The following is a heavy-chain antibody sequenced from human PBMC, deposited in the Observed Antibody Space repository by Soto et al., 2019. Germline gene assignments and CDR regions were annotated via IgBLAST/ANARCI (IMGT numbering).Heavy chain of an antibody. D-gene: IGHD1-1*01. CDR2: MNPNSGNT. J-gene: IGHJ6*02. Sequence: QVQLVQSGAEVKKPGASVKVSCKASGYTFTSYDINWVRQATGQGLEWMGWMNPNSGNTAYAQKCQAKXTXTXXTPVSTAYMELSSLTSEDTAVYHCAREMTTRGMDDWGQGTTVTVSS. V-gene: IGHV1-8*01. CDR1: GYTFTSYD. CDR3: AREMTTRGMDD.